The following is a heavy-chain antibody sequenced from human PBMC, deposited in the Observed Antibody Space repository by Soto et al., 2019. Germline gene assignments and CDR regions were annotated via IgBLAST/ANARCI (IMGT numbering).Heavy chain of an antibody. CDR2: IYFSWST. CDR1: GGSISSYY. CDR3: ARYSGTSYVS. J-gene: IGHJ5*01. D-gene: IGHD1-26*01. Sequence: SETLSLTCTVSGGSISSYYWTWIRQPPGKGLEWIGFIYFSWSTSYNPSLKSRVTMSVDTSKNQFSLNLSSVTAAQTAVYYCARYSGTSYVSWAHGTLVTVSS. V-gene: IGHV4-59*08.